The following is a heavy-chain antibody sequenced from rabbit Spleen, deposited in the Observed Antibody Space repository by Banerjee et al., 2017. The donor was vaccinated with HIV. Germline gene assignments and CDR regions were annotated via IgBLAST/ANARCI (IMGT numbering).Heavy chain of an antibody. J-gene: IGHJ4*01. CDR3: ARDLVAVIGWNFNL. V-gene: IGHV1S45*01. CDR1: GFSFSNKAV. CDR2: IDPIFHVTT. Sequence: QEQLVESGGGLVKPEGSLKLSCTASGFSFSNKAVMCWVRQAPGKGLEWIGYIDPIFHVTTYASWAKGRFTFSKTSSTTVTLQMTSLTAADTATYFCARDLVAVIGWNFNLWGPGTLVTV. D-gene: IGHD4-1*01.